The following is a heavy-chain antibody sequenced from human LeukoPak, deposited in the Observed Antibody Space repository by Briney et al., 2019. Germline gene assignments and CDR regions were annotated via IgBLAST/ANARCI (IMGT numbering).Heavy chain of an antibody. CDR2: MDPNSGNT. CDR3: ARSPGRLGELSP. Sequence: GASVKVSCKASGYTFTSYDINWVRQATGQGLEWMGWMDPNSGNTGYAQKFQGRVTMTRNTSISTAYMELSSLRSEDTAVYYCARSPGRLGELSPWGQGTLVTVSS. J-gene: IGHJ5*02. D-gene: IGHD3-16*02. V-gene: IGHV1-8*01. CDR1: GYTFTSYD.